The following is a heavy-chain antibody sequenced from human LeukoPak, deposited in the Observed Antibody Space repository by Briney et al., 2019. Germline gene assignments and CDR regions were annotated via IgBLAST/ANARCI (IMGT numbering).Heavy chain of an antibody. V-gene: IGHV1-69*13. J-gene: IGHJ1*01. Sequence: SVKVSCKASGGTFSSYAISWVRQPPGQGLEWMGGIIPIFGTANYAQKFQGRVTITADESTSTAYMELSSLRSEDTAVYYCARDRAPYSSSWYLFQHWGQGTLVTVSS. CDR1: GGTFSSYA. D-gene: IGHD6-13*01. CDR2: IIPIFGTA. CDR3: ARDRAPYSSSWYLFQH.